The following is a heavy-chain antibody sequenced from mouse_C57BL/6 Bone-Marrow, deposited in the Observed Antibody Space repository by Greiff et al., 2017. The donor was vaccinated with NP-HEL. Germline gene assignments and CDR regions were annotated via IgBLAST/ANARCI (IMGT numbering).Heavy chain of an antibody. D-gene: IGHD2-12*01. Sequence: VKLMESGPGLVAPSQSLSITCTVSGFSLTSYGVHWVRQPPGKGLELLVVIWSDGSTTYNSALKSRLSISKDNSKSQVFLKMNSLQTDDTAMYYCARQAAYYIYYYAMDYWGQGTSVTVSS. CDR3: ARQAAYYIYYYAMDY. CDR2: IWSDGST. V-gene: IGHV2-6-1*01. J-gene: IGHJ4*01. CDR1: GFSLTSYG.